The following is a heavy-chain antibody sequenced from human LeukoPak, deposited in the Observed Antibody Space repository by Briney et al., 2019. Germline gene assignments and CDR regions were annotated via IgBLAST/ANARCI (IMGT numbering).Heavy chain of an antibody. CDR1: GGSISSGSYY. CDR2: IYTSGST. Sequence: SETLSLTCTVSGGSISSGSYYWSWIRQPAGKGLEWIGRIYTSGSTNYNPSLKSRVTISVDTSKNQFSLKLSSVTAADTAVYYCARGEGSSVYYYMDVWGKGTTVTVSS. V-gene: IGHV4-61*02. J-gene: IGHJ6*03. CDR3: ARGEGSSVYYYMDV. D-gene: IGHD6-13*01.